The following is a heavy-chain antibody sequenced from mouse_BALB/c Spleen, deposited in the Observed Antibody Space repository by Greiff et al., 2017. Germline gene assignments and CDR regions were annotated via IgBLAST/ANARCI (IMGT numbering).Heavy chain of an antibody. Sequence: EVKVIESGGGLVQPGGSLRLSCATSGFTFTDYYMSWVRQPPGKALEWLGFIRNKANGYTTEYSASVKGRFTISRDNSQSILYLQMNTLRAEDRATYYCAREIDRYEAMDYGGQGTSVTVSA. V-gene: IGHV7-3*02. CDR2: IRNKANGYTT. CDR1: GFTFTDYY. J-gene: IGHJ4*01. D-gene: IGHD2-14*01. CDR3: AREIDRYEAMDY.